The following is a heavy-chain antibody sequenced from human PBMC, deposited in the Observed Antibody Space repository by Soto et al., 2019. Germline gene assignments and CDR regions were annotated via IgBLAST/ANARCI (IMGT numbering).Heavy chain of an antibody. CDR1: GYTFTGYY. Sequence: QVHLVQSGAEVKKPGASVKVSCKASGYTFTGYYMHWVRQAPGQGLERMGWINPNSGVTNYAKKFQGWVTMTRDTSTSTAYMELSRLRSDDTAVYYCASQRLGYYYMDVWGKGTTVTVSS. CDR2: INPNSGVT. J-gene: IGHJ6*03. V-gene: IGHV1-2*04. CDR3: ASQRLGYYYMDV.